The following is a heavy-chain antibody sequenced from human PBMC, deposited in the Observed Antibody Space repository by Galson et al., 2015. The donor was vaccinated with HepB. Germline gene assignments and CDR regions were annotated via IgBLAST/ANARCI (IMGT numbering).Heavy chain of an antibody. CDR2: IEPTGAST. CDR1: GFTFISYA. CDR3: AKDLLSSSGWWTYFDY. J-gene: IGHJ4*02. Sequence: SLRLSCAASGFTFISYAMGWVRQAPGKGLEWVSAIEPTGASTYYADSVKGRFTISRDNSKNTLYLQLNSLRAEDTAVYYCAKDLLSSSGWWTYFDYWGQGTLVAVSS. V-gene: IGHV3-23*01. D-gene: IGHD6-19*01.